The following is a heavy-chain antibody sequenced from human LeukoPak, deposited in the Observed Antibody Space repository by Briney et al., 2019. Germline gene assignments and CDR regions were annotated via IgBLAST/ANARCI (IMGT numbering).Heavy chain of an antibody. CDR3: ARPLAYCGGDCYSGDAFDI. Sequence: GASVKVSCKVSGGTFSSYAISWVRQAPGQGLEWMGGIIPIFGTANYAQKFQGRVTITADESTSTAYMELSSLRSEDTAVYYCARPLAYCGGDCYSGDAFDIWGQGTMVTVSS. CDR1: GGTFSSYA. CDR2: IIPIFGTA. J-gene: IGHJ3*02. D-gene: IGHD2-21*02. V-gene: IGHV1-69*13.